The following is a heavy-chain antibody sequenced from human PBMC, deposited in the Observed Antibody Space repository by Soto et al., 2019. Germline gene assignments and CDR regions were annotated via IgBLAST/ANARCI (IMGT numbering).Heavy chain of an antibody. D-gene: IGHD2-2*01. CDR2: ISGSGGST. V-gene: IGHV3-23*01. CDR1: GFTFSSYA. J-gene: IGHJ4*02. Sequence: EVQLLESGGGLVQPGVSLRLSCAASGFTFSSYAMSWVRQAPGKGLEWVSAISGSGGSTYYADSVKGRFTSSRDNSKNTLYLQMNSLRAEDTAVYYCARSGPRIVVVPAFDYWGQGTLVTVSS. CDR3: ARSGPRIVVVPAFDY.